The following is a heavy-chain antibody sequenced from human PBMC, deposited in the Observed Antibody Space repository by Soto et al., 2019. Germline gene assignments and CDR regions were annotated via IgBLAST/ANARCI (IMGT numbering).Heavy chain of an antibody. CDR3: ARVTAVAPHYYYGMDV. J-gene: IGHJ6*02. CDR2: INHSGST. V-gene: IGHV4-34*01. Sequence: SETLSLTCAVYGGSFSGYYWSWIRQPPGKGLEWIGEINHSGSTSYNPSLKSRVTISVDTSKNQFSLKLSSVTAADTAVYYCARVTAVAPHYYYGMDVWGQGTTVTVSS. D-gene: IGHD6-19*01. CDR1: GGSFSGYY.